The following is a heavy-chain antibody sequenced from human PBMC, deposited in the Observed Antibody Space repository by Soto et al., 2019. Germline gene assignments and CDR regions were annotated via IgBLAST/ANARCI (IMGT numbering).Heavy chain of an antibody. CDR1: ACSIINGDYY. CDR2: IYYIGNT. Sequence: SDTLSLTCTFSACSIINGDYYWTWIPQPPGQGLEWIGYIYYIGNTYYNPSLKSRVMISVDTSKNQFSLNLSSVTAADTAVYYCASGYYDILTGRDTKYYFDYWGQGALVTVS. J-gene: IGHJ4*02. V-gene: IGHV4-30-4*02. CDR3: ASGYYDILTGRDTKYYFDY. D-gene: IGHD3-9*01.